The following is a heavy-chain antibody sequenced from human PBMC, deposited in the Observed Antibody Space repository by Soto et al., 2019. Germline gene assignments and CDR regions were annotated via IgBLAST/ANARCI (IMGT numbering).Heavy chain of an antibody. CDR1: GFTFSLYS. CDR2: ISSSSTGI. Sequence: EVQLVESGGGLVQPGGSLRLSCAASGFTFSLYSMSWVRQAPGKGLEWVSYISSSSTGIHYADSVKGRITISRDDATNSMHLQMNSLRDGDTAVYCCARAVTWGLAVWRQGTTVSISS. D-gene: IGHD3-10*01. J-gene: IGHJ6*02. CDR3: ARAVTWGLAV. V-gene: IGHV3-48*02.